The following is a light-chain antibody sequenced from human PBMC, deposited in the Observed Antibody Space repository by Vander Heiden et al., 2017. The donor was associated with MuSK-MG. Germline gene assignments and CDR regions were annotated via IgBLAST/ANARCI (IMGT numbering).Light chain of an antibody. CDR3: AAWDDSLSGSYV. CDR1: SSNIGSNY. Sequence: QSVLTQPPSASGTPGQRVTISCSGSSSNIGSNYVYWYQQLPGTAPKLLIYRNNQRPSGVPDRFSGSKSGTSASLAISGLWSEDEADYYCAAWDDSLSGSYVFGTGNKVNVL. V-gene: IGLV1-47*03. CDR2: RNN. J-gene: IGLJ1*01.